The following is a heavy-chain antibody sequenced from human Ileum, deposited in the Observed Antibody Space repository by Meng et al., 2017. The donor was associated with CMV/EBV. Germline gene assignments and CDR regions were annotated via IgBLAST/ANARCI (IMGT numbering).Heavy chain of an antibody. CDR2: IYYSGTP. CDR3: ARIGGSRGGYSPLNWFDP. V-gene: IGHV4-59*01. CDR1: GASISRYY. D-gene: IGHD2-15*01. J-gene: IGHJ5*02. Sequence: SETLSLTCTVFGASISRYYWNWIRQSPGKVLEWICLIYYSGTPNYNPSPKTRSTIPVETSKNQSSLKLNSVTAADTAVYYCARIGGSRGGYSPLNWFDPWGPGTLVTVSS.